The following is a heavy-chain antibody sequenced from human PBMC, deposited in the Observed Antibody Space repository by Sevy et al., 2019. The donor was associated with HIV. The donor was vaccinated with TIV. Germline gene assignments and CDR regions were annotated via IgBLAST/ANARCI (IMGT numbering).Heavy chain of an antibody. CDR1: GFAFYDYS. V-gene: IGHV3-23*01. CDR3: AREGCTRPHDY. D-gene: IGHD2-8*01. Sequence: GGSLRLSCAASGFAFYDYSMSWIRQAPGKGLEWVATLSFGCGKINYADSVKGRFTISSDNSKNSFYLQMVNLRVEDTALYYCAREGCTRPHDYWGQGTRVTVSS. CDR2: LSFGCGKI. J-gene: IGHJ4*02.